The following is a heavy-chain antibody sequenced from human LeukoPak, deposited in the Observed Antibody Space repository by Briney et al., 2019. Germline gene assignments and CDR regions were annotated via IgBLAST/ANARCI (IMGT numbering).Heavy chain of an antibody. V-gene: IGHV3-11*01. CDR1: GFTFSDYY. Sequence: GGSLRLSCAASGFTFSDYYMSWIRQAPGKGLEWVSYISSSGSTIYYADSVKGRFTISRDNAKNSLYLQMNSLRAEDTAVYYCARGGYDILTGYYNPTFFDYWGQGTLVTVSS. CDR3: ARGGYDILTGYYNPTFFDY. CDR2: ISSSGSTI. D-gene: IGHD3-9*01. J-gene: IGHJ4*02.